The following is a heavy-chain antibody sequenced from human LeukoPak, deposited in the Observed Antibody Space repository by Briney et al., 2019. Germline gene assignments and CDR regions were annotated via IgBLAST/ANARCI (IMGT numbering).Heavy chain of an antibody. CDR3: ARTRYSYGSAFDY. J-gene: IGHJ4*02. CDR2: ISSSGSTI. CDR1: GFTFSDYY. Sequence: GSLRLSCAASGFTFSDYYMSWIRQAPGKGLEWVSYISSSGSTIYYADSVKGRFTISRDSAKNSLYLQMNSLRAEDTAVYYCARTRYSYGSAFDYWGQGTLVTVSS. D-gene: IGHD5-18*01. V-gene: IGHV3-11*04.